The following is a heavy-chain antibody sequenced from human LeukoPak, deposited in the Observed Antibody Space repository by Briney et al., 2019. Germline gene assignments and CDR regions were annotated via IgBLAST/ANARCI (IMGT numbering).Heavy chain of an antibody. CDR1: GYTFTSYY. CDR3: ARTPYCGGDCHGGFDY. J-gene: IGHJ4*02. CDR2: INPSGGST. V-gene: IGHV1-46*01. D-gene: IGHD2-21*02. Sequence: GASVKVSCKASGYTFTSYYMHWVRQAPGQGLEWMGIINPSGGSTSYAQKFQGRVTMTRDTSTSTVYMELSRLRSEDTAVYYCARTPYCGGDCHGGFDYWGQGTLVTVSS.